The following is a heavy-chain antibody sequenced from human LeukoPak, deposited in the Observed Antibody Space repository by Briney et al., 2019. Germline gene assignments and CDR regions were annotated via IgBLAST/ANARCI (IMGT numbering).Heavy chain of an antibody. J-gene: IGHJ3*02. CDR3: ARAHPTYYDFWSGYYTDKGAFDI. CDR2: INHSGST. CDR1: GGSFSGSY. Sequence: SETLSLTCAVYGGSFSGSYWSWIRQPPGKGLEWIGEINHSGSTNYNPSLKSRVTISVDTSKNQFSLKLSSVTAADTAVYYCARAHPTYYDFWSGYYTDKGAFDIWGQGTMVTVSS. V-gene: IGHV4-34*01. D-gene: IGHD3-3*01.